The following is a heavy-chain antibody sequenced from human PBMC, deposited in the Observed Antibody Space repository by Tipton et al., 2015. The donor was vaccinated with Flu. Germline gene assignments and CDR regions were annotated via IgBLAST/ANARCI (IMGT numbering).Heavy chain of an antibody. V-gene: IGHV4-59*01. CDR3: ARDAPGYGGYLVY. CDR1: GGSISSYF. J-gene: IGHJ4*02. CDR2: IYYTGST. Sequence: TLSLTCSVSGGSISSYFWSWIRQPPGKGLEWIGYIYYTGSTSYSPSLKSRVTISVDTSKNQFSLKLSSVTAADTAVYYCARDAPGYGGYLVYWGQGTLITVSS. D-gene: IGHD5-12*01.